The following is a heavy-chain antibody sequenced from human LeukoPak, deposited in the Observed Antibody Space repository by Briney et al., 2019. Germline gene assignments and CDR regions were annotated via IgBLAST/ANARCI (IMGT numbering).Heavy chain of an antibody. J-gene: IGHJ5*02. CDR2: INPNSGGT. CDR3: ARGDGVSHSLDP. Sequence: ASVKVSCKASGYTFTGYYMHWVRQAPGQGLEWMGWINPNSGGTNYAQKFQGRVTMTRDTSISTAYMEMSRLRSDDPAVYYCARGDGVSHSLDPWGQGTLVTVCS. D-gene: IGHD3-16*01. V-gene: IGHV1-2*02. CDR1: GYTFTGYY.